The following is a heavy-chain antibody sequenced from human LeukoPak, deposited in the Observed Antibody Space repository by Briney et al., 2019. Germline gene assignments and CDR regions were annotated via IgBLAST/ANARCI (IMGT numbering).Heavy chain of an antibody. Sequence: SETLSLTCTVSGGSISSYYWSWIRQPAGKGLEWIGRIYTSGSTNYNPSLKSRVTMSVDTSKNQFSLKLSSVTAADTAVYYCARDLPADTPQYYYYYYYMDVWGKGTTVAVSS. CDR2: IYTSGST. CDR3: ARDLPADTPQYYYYYYYMDV. J-gene: IGHJ6*03. V-gene: IGHV4-4*07. D-gene: IGHD2-2*01. CDR1: GGSISSYY.